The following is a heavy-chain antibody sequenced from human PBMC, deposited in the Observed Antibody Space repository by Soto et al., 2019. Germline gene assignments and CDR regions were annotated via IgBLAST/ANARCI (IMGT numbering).Heavy chain of an antibody. D-gene: IGHD3-22*01. CDR3: ARDVNYYDSSGYYYDAYYYGMDV. J-gene: IGHJ6*02. Sequence: PGGSLRLSCAASGFTFSSYGMHWVRQAPGKGLEWAAVIWYDGSNKYYADSVKGRFTISRDNSKNTLYLQMNSLRAEDTAVYYCARDVNYYDSSGYYYDAYYYGMDVWGQGTTVTVSS. V-gene: IGHV3-33*01. CDR1: GFTFSSYG. CDR2: IWYDGSNK.